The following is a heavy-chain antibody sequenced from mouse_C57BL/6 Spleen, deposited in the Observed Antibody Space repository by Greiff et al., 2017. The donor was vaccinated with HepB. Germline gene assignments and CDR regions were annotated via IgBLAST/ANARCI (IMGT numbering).Heavy chain of an antibody. CDR2: INPNNGGT. CDR1: GYTFTDYY. V-gene: IGHV1-26*01. J-gene: IGHJ4*01. Sequence: EVKLQQSGPELVKPGASVKISCKASGYTFTDYYMNWVKQSHGKSLEWIGDINPNNGGTSYNQKFKGKATLTVDKSSSTAYMELRSLTSEDSAVYYCARVGGDAMDYWGQGTSVTVSS. CDR3: ARVGGDAMDY.